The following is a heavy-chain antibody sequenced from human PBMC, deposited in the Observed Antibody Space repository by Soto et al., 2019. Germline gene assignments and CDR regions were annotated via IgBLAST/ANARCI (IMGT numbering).Heavy chain of an antibody. CDR3: ARKARFFDWLSQAHYSYYALDV. Sequence: SETLSLTCAVSGDSISNHNWWTWVRQPPGKGLEWIGEIFHTGSTKYNTPLKSRVIISVDKSKNQFSLQLTSVTAADTAVYFCARKARFFDWLSQAHYSYYALDVWGQGTTVTVSS. D-gene: IGHD3-9*01. V-gene: IGHV4-4*02. CDR1: GDSISNHNW. CDR2: IFHTGST. J-gene: IGHJ6*02.